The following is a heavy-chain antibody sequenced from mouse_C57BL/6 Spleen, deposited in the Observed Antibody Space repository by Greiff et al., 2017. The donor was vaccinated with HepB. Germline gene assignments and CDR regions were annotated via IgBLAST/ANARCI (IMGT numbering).Heavy chain of an antibody. CDR2: ISNLAYSI. CDR3: ARHGGSSPFDY. CDR1: GFTFSDYG. J-gene: IGHJ2*01. Sequence: EVKLLESGGGLVQPGGSLKLSCAASGFTFSDYGMAWVRQAPRKGPEWVAFISNLAYSIYYADTVTGRFTISRENAKNTLYLEMSSLRSEDTAMYYGARHGGSSPFDYWGQGTTLTVSS. D-gene: IGHD1-3*01. V-gene: IGHV5-15*01.